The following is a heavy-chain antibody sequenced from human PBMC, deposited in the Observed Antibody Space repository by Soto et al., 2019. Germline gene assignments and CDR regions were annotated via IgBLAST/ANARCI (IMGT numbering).Heavy chain of an antibody. CDR1: GFIFRGHS. Sequence: QVKLMESGGGVVQPGKSLRVSCVVSGFIFRGHSIHWVRQAPGKGLEWVAAISRDGSIKYYLDSVKGRFTVSRDNSKNAVYLEMNSLRDEDTVVYHWSRSRNGGVADSFDYWGQGTLVTVSA. D-gene: IGHD2-8*01. J-gene: IGHJ4*02. CDR2: ISRDGSIK. CDR3: SRSRNGGVADSFDY. V-gene: IGHV3-30*04.